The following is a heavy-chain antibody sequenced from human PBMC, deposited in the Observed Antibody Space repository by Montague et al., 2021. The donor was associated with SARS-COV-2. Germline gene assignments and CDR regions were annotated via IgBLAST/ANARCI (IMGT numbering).Heavy chain of an antibody. CDR1: GGSISSNNYY. CDR3: VAEWLAIYYFDF. D-gene: IGHD6-19*01. Sequence: SETLSLTCTVTGGSISSNNYYWGWIRQPPGKGLEWIGSLVYSGSSFYXPSLKSRVTISVDTSKNQFSLRLSSVTAADTAVYYCVAEWLAIYYFDFWGQGTLVTVSS. CDR2: LVYSGSS. V-gene: IGHV4-39*01. J-gene: IGHJ4*02.